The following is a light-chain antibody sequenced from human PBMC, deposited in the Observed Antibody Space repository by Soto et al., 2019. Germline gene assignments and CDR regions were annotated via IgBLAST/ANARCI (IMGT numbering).Light chain of an antibody. V-gene: IGKV3-15*01. Sequence: EIVMPQSPTTLSVSPGERATLSCRASQSLSTSLAWYQQKVGQAPRLLIYGASTRATGIPARFSGSESGTEFALTISSLQSEDFVYYYCQQCRNSPVTFGGGTKVEI. CDR3: QQCRNSPVT. CDR1: QSLSTS. CDR2: GAS. J-gene: IGKJ4*01.